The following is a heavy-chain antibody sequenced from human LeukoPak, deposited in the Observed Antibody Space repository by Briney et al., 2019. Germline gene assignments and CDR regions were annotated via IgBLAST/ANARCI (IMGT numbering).Heavy chain of an antibody. V-gene: IGHV4-59*01. CDR2: IYYSGST. J-gene: IGHJ3*02. D-gene: IGHD6-6*01. CDR3: ARDRSPYSSSGVDAFDI. CDR1: GGSISSYY. Sequence: SETLSLTRTGSGGSISSYYWSWIRQPPGKGLEWIGYIYYSGSTNYNPSLKSRVTISVDTSKNQFSLKLSSVTAADTAVYCGARDRSPYSSSGVDAFDIWGQGTMVTVSS.